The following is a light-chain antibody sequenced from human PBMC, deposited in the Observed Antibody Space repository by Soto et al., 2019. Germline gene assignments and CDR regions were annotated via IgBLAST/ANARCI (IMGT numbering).Light chain of an antibody. J-gene: IGKJ3*01. Sequence: EIVLTQSPGTLSLSPGERATLSCRASQSIRNYLAWYQQKPGQAPRLLIYDASTRATGIPARFSGSGSGTDFTLTISSLESEDFAVYYWQQRFNWPPFTFGPGTKVDIK. CDR1: QSIRNY. CDR2: DAS. CDR3: QQRFNWPPFT. V-gene: IGKV3-11*01.